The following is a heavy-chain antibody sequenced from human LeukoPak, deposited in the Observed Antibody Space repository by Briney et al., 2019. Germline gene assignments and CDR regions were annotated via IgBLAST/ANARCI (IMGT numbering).Heavy chain of an antibody. CDR1: GYTFTSYD. J-gene: IGHJ6*02. D-gene: IGHD1-26*01. CDR2: MNPNSGST. V-gene: IGHV1-8*01. CDR3: AREGSTGYSGSYYYYYGMDV. Sequence: ASVKVSCKASGYTFTSYDINWVRQATGQGLEWMGWMNPNSGSTGYAQKFQGRVTMTRNTSISTAYMELSSLRSEDTAVYYCAREGSTGYSGSYYYYYGMDVWGQGTTVTVSS.